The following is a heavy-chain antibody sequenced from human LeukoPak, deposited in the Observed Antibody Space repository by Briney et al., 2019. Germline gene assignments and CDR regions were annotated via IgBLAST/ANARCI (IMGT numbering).Heavy chain of an antibody. D-gene: IGHD3-22*01. Sequence: GGSLRLSCAASGFTFSSYSMNWVRQAPGKGLEWVSSISSSSSYIYYADSVKGRFTISRDNAKNSLYLQMNSLRAEDTAVYYCARAAYYDSSGHPGAFDIWGQGTMVTVSS. CDR1: GFTFSSYS. V-gene: IGHV3-21*01. CDR3: ARAAYYDSSGHPGAFDI. J-gene: IGHJ3*02. CDR2: ISSSSSYI.